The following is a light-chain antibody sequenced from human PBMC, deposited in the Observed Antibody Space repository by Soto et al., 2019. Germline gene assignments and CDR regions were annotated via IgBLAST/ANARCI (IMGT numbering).Light chain of an antibody. CDR1: RSVRSY. Sequence: EIVLTQSPATLSLSPGERATLSCRASRSVRSYLAWYQQKPGQAPRLLIYDASNRAAGIPARFSGSGSETDFTLTISILVPEDFAVYYCQQRYAWPPITFGQGTRLEIK. J-gene: IGKJ5*01. V-gene: IGKV3-11*01. CDR2: DAS. CDR3: QQRYAWPPIT.